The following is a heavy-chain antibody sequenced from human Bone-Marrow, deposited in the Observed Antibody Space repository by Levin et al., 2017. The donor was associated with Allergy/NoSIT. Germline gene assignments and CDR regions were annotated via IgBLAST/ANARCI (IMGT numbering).Heavy chain of an antibody. CDR3: ARTQRVQGPPYYYGSGSPNWFEP. J-gene: IGHJ5*02. Sequence: PSETLSLTCTVSGGSISSYYWSWIRQPPGKGLEWIGYIYYSGSTNYNPSLKSRVTISVDTSKNQFSLKLSSVTAADTAVYYCARTQRVQGPPYYYGSGSPNWFEPWGQGTVVTVSS. CDR2: IYYSGST. D-gene: IGHD3-10*01. V-gene: IGHV4-59*01. CDR1: GGSISSYY.